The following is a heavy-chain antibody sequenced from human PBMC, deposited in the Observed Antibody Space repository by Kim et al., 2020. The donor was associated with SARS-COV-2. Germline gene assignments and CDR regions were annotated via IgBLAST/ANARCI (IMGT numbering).Heavy chain of an antibody. D-gene: IGHD3-3*01. CDR3: AKSDWIDP. Sequence: GGSLRLSCAASGFTLSNYWMHWVRQAPGRGLVWVSRSNGYGSRPTYADSVKGRFTVSGDNAKNTLYLQMNSLRAEDTAVYYCAKSDWIDPRGQGTLVHVS. CDR2: SNGYGSRP. CDR1: GFTLSNYW. J-gene: IGHJ5*02. V-gene: IGHV3-74*01.